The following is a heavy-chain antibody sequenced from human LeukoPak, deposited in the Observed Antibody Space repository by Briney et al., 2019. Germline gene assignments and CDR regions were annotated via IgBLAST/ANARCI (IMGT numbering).Heavy chain of an antibody. CDR2: INWNGGST. V-gene: IGHV3-20*04. CDR1: GFTFDDYG. D-gene: IGHD3-3*01. J-gene: IGHJ6*02. CDR3: AKEKGATHYDFWSGYSTDYGMDV. Sequence: GGSLRLSCAASGFTFDDYGMSWVRQAPGKGLEWVSGINWNGGSTGYADSVKGRFTISRDNSKNTLYLQMNSLRAEDTAVYYCAKEKGATHYDFWSGYSTDYGMDVWGQGTTVTVSS.